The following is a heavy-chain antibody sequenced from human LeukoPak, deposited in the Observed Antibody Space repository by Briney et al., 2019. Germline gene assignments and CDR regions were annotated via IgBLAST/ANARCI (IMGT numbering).Heavy chain of an antibody. V-gene: IGHV1-18*01. CDR3: ARVGYSGYDYGYFDY. Sequence: ASVTVSCKASGYTFTNYGISWVRQAPGQGLEWMGWISTYDGNTHYVQKLQGRVTMITDTSTSTAYMELRSLRSDDTAVYYCARVGYSGYDYGYFDYWGQGSLVTVSS. D-gene: IGHD5-12*01. CDR1: GYTFTNYG. CDR2: ISTYDGNT. J-gene: IGHJ4*02.